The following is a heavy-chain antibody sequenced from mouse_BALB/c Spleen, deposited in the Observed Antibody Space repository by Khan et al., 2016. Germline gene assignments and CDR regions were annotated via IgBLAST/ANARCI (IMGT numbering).Heavy chain of an antibody. Sequence: EVKLEESGGGLVQPGGSLKLSCAASGFDLSRYWMSWVRQAPGKGLEWIGEINPDSSTINYTPSLKDRFIISRDNAKNTLYLQVSKVRSEDTALYYCARAGYYGYLAYWGQGTLVIVSA. CDR2: INPDSSTI. V-gene: IGHV4-1*02. CDR3: ARAGYYGYLAY. CDR1: GFDLSRYW. D-gene: IGHD1-1*01. J-gene: IGHJ3*01.